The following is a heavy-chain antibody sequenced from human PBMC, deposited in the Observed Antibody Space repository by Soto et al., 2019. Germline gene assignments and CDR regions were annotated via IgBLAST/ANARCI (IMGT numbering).Heavy chain of an antibody. CDR2: INHSGST. CDR3: ARDKITGLFDY. D-gene: IGHD2-8*02. J-gene: IGHJ4*02. Sequence: QVQLQQWGAGLLKPSETLSLTCAVYGGSFSGYYWTWIRQPTGTGLEWIGEINHSGSTNYNPSLKSRVTISVDPSKNQFSLKLTYVTAADTAVYYCARDKITGLFDYWGQGTPVTFSS. CDR1: GGSFSGYY. V-gene: IGHV4-34*01.